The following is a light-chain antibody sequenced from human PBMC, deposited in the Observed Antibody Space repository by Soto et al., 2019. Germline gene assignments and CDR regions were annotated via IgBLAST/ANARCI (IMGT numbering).Light chain of an antibody. CDR1: SSDIGNDY. CDR3: VTWDSSLRAVV. J-gene: IGLJ3*02. Sequence: QSVLTQPPSVSAAPGQKVTISCSGSSSDIGNDYVSWYQQVPGTAPKLLIYDDNKRPSGIPDRFSGSKSGTAATLGITGLQTGDEADDYCVTWDSSLRAVVFGGGTKLTVL. CDR2: DDN. V-gene: IGLV1-51*01.